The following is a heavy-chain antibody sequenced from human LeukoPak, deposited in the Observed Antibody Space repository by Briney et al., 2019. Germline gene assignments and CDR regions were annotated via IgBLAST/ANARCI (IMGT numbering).Heavy chain of an antibody. CDR2: IYYSGST. CDR3: ARYPGLEGAGSKGAFDY. D-gene: IGHD3-10*01. Sequence: SETLSLTCTVSGGSISSYYWSWLRQPPGKGLEWIGYIYYSGSTNYNPSLKSRVTISVDMSKNQFSLKLRSVTAADTAVYYCARYPGLEGAGSKGAFDYWGQGTLVTVSS. V-gene: IGHV4-59*01. CDR1: GGSISSYY. J-gene: IGHJ4*02.